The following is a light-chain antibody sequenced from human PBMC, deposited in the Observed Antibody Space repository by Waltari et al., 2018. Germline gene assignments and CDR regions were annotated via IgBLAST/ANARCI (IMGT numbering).Light chain of an antibody. Sequence: EIVLTQSPATLSLSPGERATLSCRASQSVSSYLAWYQQKPGQAPGLLIYDASTRATGTPARFSGSGSGTDFTLTISSLEPEDFAVYYCQQRSNWPPGYTFGQGTKLEIK. CDR3: QQRSNWPPGYT. CDR1: QSVSSY. J-gene: IGKJ2*01. V-gene: IGKV3-11*01. CDR2: DAS.